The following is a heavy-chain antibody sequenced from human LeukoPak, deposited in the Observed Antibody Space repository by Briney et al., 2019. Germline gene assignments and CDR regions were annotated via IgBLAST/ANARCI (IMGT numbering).Heavy chain of an antibody. CDR1: GYTFTSYD. Sequence: ASVKVSCKASGYTFTSYDINWVRQATGQGLEWMGWMNPNSGNTGYAQKFQGRVTITRNTSISTAYMELSSLRSEDTAVYYCARAGPVAGTRGRRWFDPWGQGTLVTVSS. J-gene: IGHJ5*02. CDR2: MNPNSGNT. V-gene: IGHV1-8*03. CDR3: ARAGPVAGTRGRRWFDP. D-gene: IGHD6-19*01.